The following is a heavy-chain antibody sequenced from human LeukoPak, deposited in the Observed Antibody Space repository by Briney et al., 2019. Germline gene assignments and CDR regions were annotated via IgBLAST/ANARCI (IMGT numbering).Heavy chain of an antibody. Sequence: GGSLRLSCAASGFSFSSYAMSWVRQAPGKGLEWVSGITGSGSSTYYADSVKGRFTISRDSSKNTLYLQMNSLRADDTAVYYCARADIVATTSDYWGQGTLVTVSS. V-gene: IGHV3-23*01. CDR1: GFSFSSYA. CDR2: ITGSGSST. CDR3: ARADIVATTSDY. D-gene: IGHD5-12*01. J-gene: IGHJ4*02.